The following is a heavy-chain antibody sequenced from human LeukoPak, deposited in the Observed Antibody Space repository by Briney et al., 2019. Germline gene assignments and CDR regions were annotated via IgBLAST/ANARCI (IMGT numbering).Heavy chain of an antibody. CDR3: AKEYYYGSGSYYNAPPYYMDV. D-gene: IGHD3-10*01. V-gene: IGHV3-23*01. Sequence: GGSLRLSCAASGFTFSSYAMSWVRQAPGKGLEWVSAISGSGGSTYYADSVKGRPTIFRDNSKHTLYLQMNSLRAEDTAVYYCAKEYYYGSGSYYNAPPYYMDVWGKGTTVSVSS. CDR1: GFTFSSYA. J-gene: IGHJ6*03. CDR2: ISGSGGST.